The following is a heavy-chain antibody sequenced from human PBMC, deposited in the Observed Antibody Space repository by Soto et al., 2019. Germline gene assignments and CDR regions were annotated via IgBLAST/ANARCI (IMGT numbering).Heavy chain of an antibody. CDR2: IIPIFGTA. CDR3: ANSKDCSSTSCYIGPGAFDI. D-gene: IGHD2-2*02. J-gene: IGHJ3*02. Sequence: WASVKVSCKASGGTFSSYAISWVRQAPGQGLEWMGGIIPIFGTANYAQKFQGRVTITADESTSTAYMELSSLRSEDTAVYYCANSKDCSSTSCYIGPGAFDIWGQGTMVTVSS. V-gene: IGHV1-69*13. CDR1: GGTFSSYA.